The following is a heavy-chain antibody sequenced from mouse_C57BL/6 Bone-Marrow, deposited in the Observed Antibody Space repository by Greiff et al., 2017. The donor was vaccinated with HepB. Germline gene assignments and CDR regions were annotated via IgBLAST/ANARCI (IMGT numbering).Heavy chain of an antibody. CDR2: INPSSGYT. V-gene: IGHV1-4*01. D-gene: IGHD2-5*01. CDR3: ARWEAYYSNHWYFDV. Sequence: QVQLKESGAELARPGASVKMSCKASGYTFTSYTMHWVKQRPGQGLEWIGYINPSSGYTKYNQKFKDKATLTADKSSSTAYMQLSSLTSEDSAVYYCARWEAYYSNHWYFDVWGTGTTVTVSS. J-gene: IGHJ1*03. CDR1: GYTFTSYT.